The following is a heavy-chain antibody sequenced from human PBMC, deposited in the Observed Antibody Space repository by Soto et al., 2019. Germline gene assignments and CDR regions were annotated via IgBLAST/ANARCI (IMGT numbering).Heavy chain of an antibody. J-gene: IGHJ6*02. Sequence: QVQVVQSGAEVKKPGSSVKVSCKVSGGIFTNNAISWVGQAPGQGLEWLGGVIPLFDTAYYAQIFRGRLKMSADGATTTAYMELSGLTSADTAVYFCATGGHNDGYNFYHGMDVWGQGTTVTVS. CDR1: GGIFTNNA. CDR3: ATGGHNDGYNFYHGMDV. D-gene: IGHD5-18*01. V-gene: IGHV1-69*01. CDR2: VIPLFDTA.